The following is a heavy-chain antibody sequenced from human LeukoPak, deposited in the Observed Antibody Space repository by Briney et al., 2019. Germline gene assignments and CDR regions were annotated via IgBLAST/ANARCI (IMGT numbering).Heavy chain of an antibody. D-gene: IGHD1-1*01. Sequence: GGSLRLSCAASGFTFSSYSMNWVRQAPGKGLEWVSTISGGGGYTYYADSVKGRFTISRDNSRNTLYLQMNSLRAEDRAVYYCAKDPDDYSGTTAGDYWGQGTLVTVSS. CDR3: AKDPDDYSGTTAGDY. V-gene: IGHV3-23*01. CDR2: ISGGGGYT. J-gene: IGHJ4*02. CDR1: GFTFSSYS.